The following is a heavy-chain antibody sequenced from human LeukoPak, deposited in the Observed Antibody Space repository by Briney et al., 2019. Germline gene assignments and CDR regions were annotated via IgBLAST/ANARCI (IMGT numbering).Heavy chain of an antibody. J-gene: IGHJ4*02. CDR3: ARGGYGGPRIYDY. Sequence: NPSETLSLTCTVSGGSISSYYWSWIRQPPGKGLEWIGYIYYSGSTNYNPSLKSRVTISVDTSKNQFSLKLSSVTAADTAVYYCARGGYGGPRIYDYWGQGTLVTVSS. V-gene: IGHV4-59*12. CDR2: IYYSGST. D-gene: IGHD1-26*01. CDR1: GGSISSYY.